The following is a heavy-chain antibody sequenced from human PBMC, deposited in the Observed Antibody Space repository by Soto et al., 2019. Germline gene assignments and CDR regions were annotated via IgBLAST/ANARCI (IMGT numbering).Heavy chain of an antibody. CDR1: GFTFSSYA. Sequence: EVQLLESGGGLVQPGGSLRLSCAASGFTFSSYAMSWVRQAPGKGLEWVSAISGSGGSTYYADSVKGRFTISRDNYKNTLYLQMNSLRAEDTAVYYCARDPRPQINNWFDPWGQGTLVTVSS. CDR3: ARDPRPQINNWFDP. CDR2: ISGSGGST. V-gene: IGHV3-23*01. J-gene: IGHJ5*02.